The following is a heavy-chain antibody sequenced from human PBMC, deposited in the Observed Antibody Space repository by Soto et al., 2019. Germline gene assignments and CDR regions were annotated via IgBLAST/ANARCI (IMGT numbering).Heavy chain of an antibody. Sequence: SETLSLTCTVSGGSISSGGYYWSWIRQHPGKGLEWIGYIYYSGSTYYNPSLKSRVTISVDTSKNQFSLKLSPVTAADTAVYYFATAGKVWFGELPMWDYYYMDVWGKGTRVTVSS. CDR2: IYYSGST. D-gene: IGHD3-10*01. J-gene: IGHJ6*03. CDR1: GGSISSGGYY. CDR3: ATAGKVWFGELPMWDYYYMDV. V-gene: IGHV4-31*03.